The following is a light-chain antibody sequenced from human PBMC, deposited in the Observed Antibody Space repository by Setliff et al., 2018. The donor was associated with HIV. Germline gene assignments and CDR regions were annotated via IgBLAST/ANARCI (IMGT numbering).Light chain of an antibody. V-gene: IGLV1-36*01. CDR2: YDD. CDR1: SSNIGNNV. CDR3: ATWDDSLNGWV. Sequence: QSVLTQPPSVSEAPRQRVTISCSGSSSNIGNNVVTWYQQLPGKPPKLLIFYDDLLPSGVSDRFSASKSGTSASLAISGLQSEDEADYYCATWDDSLNGWVFGGGTKVTVL. J-gene: IGLJ3*02.